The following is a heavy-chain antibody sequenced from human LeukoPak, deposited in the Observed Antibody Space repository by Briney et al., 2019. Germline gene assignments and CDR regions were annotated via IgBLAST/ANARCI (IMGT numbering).Heavy chain of an antibody. CDR2: IRYDGSNK. J-gene: IGHJ4*02. D-gene: IGHD4-11*01. CDR1: GFTFSSYG. CDR3: AKVMTTVTLLDY. V-gene: IGHV3-30*02. Sequence: GGSLRLSCAASGFTFSSYGMHWVRQAPGKGLEWVAFIRYDGSNKYYADSVKGRFTISRDNSKNTLYLQMNSLRAEDTAVYYCAKVMTTVTLLDYWGQGTLVTVSS.